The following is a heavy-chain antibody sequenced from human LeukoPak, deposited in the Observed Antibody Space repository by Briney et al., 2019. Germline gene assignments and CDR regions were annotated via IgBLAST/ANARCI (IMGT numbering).Heavy chain of an antibody. CDR1: GYTFTSYY. D-gene: IGHD2-2*01. J-gene: IGHJ5*02. CDR3: ARDLVVVVPAAMPVGWFDP. CDR2: INPSGGST. V-gene: IGHV1-46*01. Sequence: ASVKVSCKASGYTFTSYYMHWVRQAPGQGLEWMGIINPSGGSTSYAQKFQGRVTMTRDTSTSTVYMELNSLRSEDTAVYYCARDLVVVVPAAMPVGWFDPWGQGTLVTVSS.